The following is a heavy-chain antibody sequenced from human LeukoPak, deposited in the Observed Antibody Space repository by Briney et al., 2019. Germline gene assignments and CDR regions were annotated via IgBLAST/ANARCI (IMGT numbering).Heavy chain of an antibody. V-gene: IGHV1-18*01. CDR2: ISAYNGNT. CDR1: GYTFTSYG. Sequence: GASVKVSCKASGYTFTSYGISWVRQAPGQGLEWMGWISAYNGNTNYAQKLRGRVTMTTDTSTSTAYMELRSLRSDDTAVYYCAREVADYGDYGWFDPWGQGTLVTVSS. CDR3: AREVADYGDYGWFDP. D-gene: IGHD4-17*01. J-gene: IGHJ5*02.